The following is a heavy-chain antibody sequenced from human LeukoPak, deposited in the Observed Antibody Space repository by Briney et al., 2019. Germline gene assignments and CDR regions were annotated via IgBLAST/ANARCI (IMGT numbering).Heavy chain of an antibody. V-gene: IGHV4-39*01. Sequence: PSETLSLTCTVSGGSLSSSSYYWGWIRQPPGKGLEWIGSIYYSGSTYYNPSLKSRVTISVDTSKNQFSLKLSSVTAADTAVYYCARASYCNSTSCYLYYYYYMDVWGKGTTVTISS. D-gene: IGHD2-2*01. CDR2: IYYSGST. CDR3: ARASYCNSTSCYLYYYYYMDV. J-gene: IGHJ6*03. CDR1: GGSLSSSSYY.